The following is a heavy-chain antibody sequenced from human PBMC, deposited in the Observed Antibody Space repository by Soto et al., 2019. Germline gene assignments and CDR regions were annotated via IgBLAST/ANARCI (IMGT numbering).Heavy chain of an antibody. CDR3: ARIGGWYDSSGYYWGFDAFDF. J-gene: IGHJ3*01. CDR2: IYYSGST. V-gene: IGHV4-59*01. D-gene: IGHD3-22*01. CDR1: GDSISSYY. Sequence: TSETLSLTCTVSGDSISSYYWSWIRQPPGKGQELIGYIYYSGSTNYNPSLKSRVTISVDTSKNQFSLKLSSVTAADTAVYYCARIGGWYDSSGYYWGFDAFDFWGQGTMVTVSS.